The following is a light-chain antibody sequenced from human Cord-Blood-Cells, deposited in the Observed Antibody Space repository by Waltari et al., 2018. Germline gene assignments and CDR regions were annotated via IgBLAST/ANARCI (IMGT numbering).Light chain of an antibody. J-gene: IGKJ1*01. V-gene: IGKV1-9*01. Sequence: IQLTQSPSSLSASVGDRVTITSRASQGISSYLAWYQQKPGKAPKLLIYAASTLQSAVTSRFSGSGSGTDFTLTISRLQPEDFATYYCQQLWTFGQGTKVEIK. CDR1: QGISSY. CDR3: QQLWT. CDR2: AAS.